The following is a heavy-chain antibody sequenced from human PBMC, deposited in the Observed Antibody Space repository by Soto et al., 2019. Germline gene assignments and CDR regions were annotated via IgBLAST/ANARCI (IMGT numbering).Heavy chain of an antibody. Sequence: GSSVNVSCKASGGTFSSYAISWVRQAPGQGLEWMGGIIPIFGTANYAQKLQGRVTIIADESTSTAYMELSSLRSEDTAMYYCARPSYSYDSSGYYLFDYWGQGTLVTVSS. D-gene: IGHD3-22*01. CDR1: GGTFSSYA. CDR3: ARPSYSYDSSGYYLFDY. CDR2: IIPIFGTA. V-gene: IGHV1-69*13. J-gene: IGHJ4*02.